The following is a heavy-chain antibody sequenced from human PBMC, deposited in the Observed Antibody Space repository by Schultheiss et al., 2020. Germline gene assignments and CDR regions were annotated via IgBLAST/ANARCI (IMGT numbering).Heavy chain of an antibody. V-gene: IGHV3-23*01. CDR3: ARDVMVRGVIIGDLRY. D-gene: IGHD3-10*01. CDR2: ISGSGGST. Sequence: GGSLRLSCAASGFTFSSYAMSWVRQAPGKGLEWVSAISGSGGSTYYADSVKGRFTISRDNAKNSLYLQMNSLRAEDTAVYYCARDVMVRGVIIGDLRYWGQGTLVTVAS. CDR1: GFTFSSYA. J-gene: IGHJ4*02.